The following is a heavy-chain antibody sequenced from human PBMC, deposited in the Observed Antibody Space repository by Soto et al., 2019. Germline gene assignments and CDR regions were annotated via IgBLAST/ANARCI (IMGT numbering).Heavy chain of an antibody. J-gene: IGHJ4*02. V-gene: IGHV3-74*01. D-gene: IGHD1-1*01. CDR3: ARAEVRNPAY. CDR1: GFTFSSSW. Sequence: GGSLRLSCAAYGFTFSSSWMHWVRQAPGKGLVWVSRINGDGSATRYADSVKGRFTISRDNAKNTLHLQMNSLRAEDTAVYYCARAEVRNPAYWGQGTLVTVSS. CDR2: INGDGSAT.